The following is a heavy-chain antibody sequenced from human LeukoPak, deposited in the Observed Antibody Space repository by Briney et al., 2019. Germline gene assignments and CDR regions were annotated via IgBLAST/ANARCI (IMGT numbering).Heavy chain of an antibody. Sequence: GGSLRLSCAASGFTFSSYWMSWVRQAPGKGLEWVANIKQDGSEKYYVDSVKGRFTISRDNAKNSLYLQMNSLRAEDTAAYYCARDYYDFWSGCADAFDLWGQGTMVTVSS. V-gene: IGHV3-7*01. CDR2: IKQDGSEK. CDR3: ARDYYDFWSGCADAFDL. J-gene: IGHJ3*01. D-gene: IGHD3-3*01. CDR1: GFTFSSYW.